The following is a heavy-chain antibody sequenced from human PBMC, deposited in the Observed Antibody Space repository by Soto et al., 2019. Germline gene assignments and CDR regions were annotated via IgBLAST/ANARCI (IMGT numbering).Heavy chain of an antibody. Sequence: PGESLKISCVVSGFTSSRYWMSWVRQAPGKGFEWVADIKEDGSVKKYVDSVKGRFTISRDNAKNSLYLQMNSLRVEDTAVYYCVRDYPVVNPYCGQGSLVTVSA. D-gene: IGHD2-21*01. CDR1: GFTSSRYW. J-gene: IGHJ4*02. V-gene: IGHV3-7*01. CDR3: VRDYPVVNPY. CDR2: IKEDGSVK.